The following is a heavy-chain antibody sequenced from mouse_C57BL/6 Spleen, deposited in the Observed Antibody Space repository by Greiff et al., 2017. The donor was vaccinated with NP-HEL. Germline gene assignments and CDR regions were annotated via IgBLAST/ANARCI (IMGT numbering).Heavy chain of an antibody. J-gene: IGHJ3*01. CDR1: GYTFTDYY. CDR2: INPNNGGT. CDR3: AREGSAY. Sequence: EVKLQQSGPELVKPGASVKISCKASGYTFTDYYMNWVKQSHGKSLEWIGDINPNNGGTSYNQKFKGKATLTVDKSSSTAYMELRSLTSEDSAVYYCAREGSAYWGQGTLVTVSA. V-gene: IGHV1-26*01.